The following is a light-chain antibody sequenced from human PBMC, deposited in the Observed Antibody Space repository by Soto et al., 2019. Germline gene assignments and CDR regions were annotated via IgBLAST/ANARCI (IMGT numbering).Light chain of an antibody. CDR1: SSNIGSND. V-gene: IGLV1-51*02. CDR2: ENS. CDR3: RTWDSSLIAL. Sequence: QSVLTQPPSVSAAPGQKVTISCSGNSSNIGSNDVSWYQQLPGKAPKLLIYENSQRPSGIPDRFSGSKSGTSATLGITGLQTWDEADYYCRTWDSSLIALFGTGTKVPVL. J-gene: IGLJ1*01.